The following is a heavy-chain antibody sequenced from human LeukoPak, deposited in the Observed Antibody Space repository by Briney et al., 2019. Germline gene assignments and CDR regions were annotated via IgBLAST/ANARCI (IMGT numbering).Heavy chain of an antibody. J-gene: IGHJ4*02. D-gene: IGHD2-21*02. V-gene: IGHV4-34*01. CDR1: GGSFSPYY. CDR3: ARGGFYCGGDCYVDY. Sequence: SETLSLTCAVYGGSFSPYYWSWIRQPPGKGLEWIGEINHSGSTNYNPYLKSRVTISVDTSKNQFSLRLSSVTAADTAVYYCARGGFYCGGDCYVDYWGQGTLVTVSS. CDR2: INHSGST.